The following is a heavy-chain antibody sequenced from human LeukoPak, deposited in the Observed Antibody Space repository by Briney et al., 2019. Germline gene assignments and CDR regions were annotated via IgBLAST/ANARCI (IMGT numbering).Heavy chain of an antibody. V-gene: IGHV3-7*01. CDR3: ARGGAARGRFKN. CDR1: GFPFNVQT. D-gene: IGHD6-25*01. CDR2: MREDGSEI. Sequence: GGSLRLSCVASGFPFNVQTMSWVRQAPGKGLDWVASMREDGSEINYVDSVKGRFTISRDNPKNSLYLQMNSLRAEDTAVYYCARGGAARGRFKNWGQGTLVTVSS. J-gene: IGHJ4*02.